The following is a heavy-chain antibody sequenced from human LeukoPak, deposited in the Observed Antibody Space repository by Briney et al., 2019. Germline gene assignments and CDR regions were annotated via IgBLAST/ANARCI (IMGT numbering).Heavy chain of an antibody. J-gene: IGHJ4*02. CDR1: GFNFSNAW. D-gene: IGHD4-23*01. CDR3: TTRPRTVAFVDY. V-gene: IGHV3-15*07. CDR2: IKSKTDGGTT. Sequence: GGSLRLSCTTSGFNFSNAWTNRVRQAPGKGLEWVGRIKSKTDGGTTDYAAPVKGRFTISRDDSKNTLYLQMNSLKTEDTAVYYCTTRPRTVAFVDYWGQGTLVTVSS.